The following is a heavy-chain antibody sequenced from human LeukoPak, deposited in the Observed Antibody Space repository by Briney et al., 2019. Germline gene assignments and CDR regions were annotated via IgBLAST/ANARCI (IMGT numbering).Heavy chain of an antibody. CDR3: VRDPPGPPL. Sequence: SQTLSLTCAISGDSVSSNSAAWNWIRQSPSRGLGWLGRTYHRSKWHYEYAVSVKSRITINPDISKNQVSLQLNSRTPDDTAVYYCVRDPPGPPLWGRGTPVTVSS. V-gene: IGHV6-1*01. CDR1: GDSVSSNSAA. CDR2: TYHRSKWHY. J-gene: IGHJ4*02.